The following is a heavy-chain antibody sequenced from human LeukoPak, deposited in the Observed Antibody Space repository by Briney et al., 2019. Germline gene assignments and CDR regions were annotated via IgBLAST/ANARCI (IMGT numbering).Heavy chain of an antibody. V-gene: IGHV3-23*01. CDR1: KFAFGTYA. CDR2: ISFSGGTT. J-gene: IGHJ4*02. CDR3: ARDLPPYYFDY. Sequence: GGSLRLSCAASKFAFGTYAMSWVRQAPGKGLEWVSSISFSGGTTYYADSVQGRFTISRDNSKSTLYLQMNSLRAEDTAVYYCARDLPPYYFDYWGQGTLVTVSS.